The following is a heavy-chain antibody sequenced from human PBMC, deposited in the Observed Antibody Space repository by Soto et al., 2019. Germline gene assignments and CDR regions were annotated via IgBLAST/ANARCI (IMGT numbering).Heavy chain of an antibody. Sequence: HTLSLTSAISGQSVSSTSAVWHWIRQCPSTGLELLGRTYYMSKWYNDYAVSVKSRITINPDTSKNQFSLQLNSVTPEDTAVYYCARQHSSDSFYDGMDVWGQGTTVTVSS. J-gene: IGHJ6*02. D-gene: IGHD5-18*01. CDR3: ARQHSSDSFYDGMDV. CDR2: TYYMSKWYN. V-gene: IGHV6-1*01. CDR1: GQSVSSTSAV.